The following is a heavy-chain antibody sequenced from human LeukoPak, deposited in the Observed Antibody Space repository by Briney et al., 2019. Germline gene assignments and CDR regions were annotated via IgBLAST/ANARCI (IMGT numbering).Heavy chain of an antibody. D-gene: IGHD1-26*01. CDR1: GGSISSSSYY. J-gene: IGHJ3*02. V-gene: IGHV4-39*01. CDR3: ARPAYRGSYYDAFDI. CDR2: IYYSGST. Sequence: SESLSLTCTVSGGSISSSSYYWGWLRQPPGKGLEWIGSIYYSGSTYYNPSLKSRVTISVDTSKNKYSLKLNSVPAADTAVYYCARPAYRGSYYDAFDIWGEGTMVSVSS.